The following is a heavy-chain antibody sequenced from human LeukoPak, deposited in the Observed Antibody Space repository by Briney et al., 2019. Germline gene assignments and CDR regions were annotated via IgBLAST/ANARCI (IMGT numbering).Heavy chain of an antibody. Sequence: TGGSLRLSCGGSRFTFDDYAMHWVRQAPGKGLEWVSLISWDGGSTYYADSVKGRFTISRDNSKNSLYLQMNSLRAEDTALYYCASLCSSTSCTHFDYWGQGTLVTVSS. CDR3: ASLCSSTSCTHFDY. D-gene: IGHD2-2*01. V-gene: IGHV3-43D*04. CDR2: ISWDGGST. J-gene: IGHJ4*02. CDR1: RFTFDDYA.